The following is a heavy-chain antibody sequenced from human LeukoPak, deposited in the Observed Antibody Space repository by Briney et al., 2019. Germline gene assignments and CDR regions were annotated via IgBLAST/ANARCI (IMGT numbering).Heavy chain of an antibody. D-gene: IGHD6-6*01. V-gene: IGHV3-23*01. Sequence: SGGSLRLSCAAFGFTFSSYAMSWVRQAPGKGLEWVSTISSGVYSTYYADSVQGRFTISRDNSKNTLYLQMNSLRAEDTAVHYCAKDWSYSSSSAYYFDYWGQGTLVTVSS. J-gene: IGHJ4*02. CDR3: AKDWSYSSSSAYYFDY. CDR2: ISSGVYST. CDR1: GFTFSSYA.